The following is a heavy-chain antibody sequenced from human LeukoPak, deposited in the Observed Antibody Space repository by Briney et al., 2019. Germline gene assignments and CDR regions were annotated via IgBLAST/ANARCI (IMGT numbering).Heavy chain of an antibody. CDR3: ARRGYSYGAAADYYYYYMDV. D-gene: IGHD5-18*01. Sequence: ESLKVSCKGSGYSFTSYWIGWVRQMPGKGLEWMGIIYPGDSDTRYSPSFQGQVTISADKSISTAYLQWSSLKASDTAMYYCARRGYSYGAAADYYYYYMDVWGKGTTVTVSS. V-gene: IGHV5-51*01. CDR2: IYPGDSDT. CDR1: GYSFTSYW. J-gene: IGHJ6*03.